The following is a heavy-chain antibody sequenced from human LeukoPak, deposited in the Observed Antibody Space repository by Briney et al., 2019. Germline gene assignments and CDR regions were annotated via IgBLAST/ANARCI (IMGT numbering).Heavy chain of an antibody. CDR2: ISSSSSYI. D-gene: IGHD2-2*01. V-gene: IGHV3-21*01. Sequence: PGGSLRLSCAASGFTLSSYSMNWVRQAPGKGLEWVSSISSSSSYIYYADSVKGRFTISRDNAKNSLYLQMNSLRAADTAVYYCARGERGLYCSSTSCYPVLGGQGTLVTVSS. J-gene: IGHJ4*02. CDR1: GFTLSSYS. CDR3: ARGERGLYCSSTSCYPVL.